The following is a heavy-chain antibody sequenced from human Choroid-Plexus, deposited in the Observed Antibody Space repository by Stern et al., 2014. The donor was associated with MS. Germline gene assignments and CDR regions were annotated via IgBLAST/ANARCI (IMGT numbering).Heavy chain of an antibody. J-gene: IGHJ6*02. V-gene: IGHV1-2*02. CDR2: INPHTGGK. CDR3: ARDQRGITIFGVVTDYYYLGMDV. Sequence: QVQLVESGAEVKKPGASVKVSCKTSGYIFTGYYIHWVRQAPGQGLERMAWINPHTGGKKYAQKFQGRVTMSRDTSISTAYVELSSLTSDDTAVYYCARDQRGITIFGVVTDYYYLGMDVWGQGTTVTVSS. D-gene: IGHD3-3*01. CDR1: GYIFTGYY.